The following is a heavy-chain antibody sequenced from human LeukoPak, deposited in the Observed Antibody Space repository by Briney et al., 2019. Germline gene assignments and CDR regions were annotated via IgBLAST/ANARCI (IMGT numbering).Heavy chain of an antibody. CDR2: ISSSSSYI. D-gene: IGHD3-3*01. J-gene: IGHJ4*02. CDR3: ARGPITIFGVVICD. Sequence: GGSLRLSCAASGFTFSSYSMNWVRQAPGKGLEWVSSISSSSSYIYYADSVKGRFTISRDNAKNSLYLQMNSLRAEDTAVYYCARGPITIFGVVICDWSQGTLVTVSS. CDR1: GFTFSSYS. V-gene: IGHV3-21*01.